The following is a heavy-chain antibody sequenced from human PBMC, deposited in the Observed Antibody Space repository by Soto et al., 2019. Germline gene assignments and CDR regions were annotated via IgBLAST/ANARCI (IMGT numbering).Heavy chain of an antibody. V-gene: IGHV4-30-2*01. J-gene: IGHJ4*02. CDR2: IYHSGST. D-gene: IGHD6-19*01. CDR3: ASAGGLGAVAADY. CDR1: GGSISSGGYS. Sequence: QLQLQESGSGLVKPSQTLSLTCAVSGGSISSGGYSWSWIRQPPGKGLEWIGYIYHSGSTCYNPSLKRRVTISVDRSKNQFSLKLSSVTAADTAVYYCASAGGLGAVAADYWGQGTLVTVSS.